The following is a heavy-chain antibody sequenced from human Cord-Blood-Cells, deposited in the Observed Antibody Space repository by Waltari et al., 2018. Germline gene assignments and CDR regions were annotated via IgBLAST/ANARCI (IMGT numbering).Heavy chain of an antibody. CDR3: ARGVSGWYDY. J-gene: IGHJ4*02. CDR2: INHSGST. CDR1: GGSFSGYY. Sequence: QVQLPQWGAGLLKPSETLSLTCAVYGGSFSGYYWSWIRQPPGKGLEWIGEINHSGSTNYNPSLKSRVTISVDTSKNQFSLKLSSVTAADTAVYYCARGVSGWYDYWGQGTLVTVSS. V-gene: IGHV4-34*01. D-gene: IGHD6-19*01.